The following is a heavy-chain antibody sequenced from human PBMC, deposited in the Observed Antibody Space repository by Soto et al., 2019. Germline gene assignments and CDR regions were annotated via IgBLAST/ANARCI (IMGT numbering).Heavy chain of an antibody. D-gene: IGHD3-10*01. J-gene: IGHJ4*02. CDR1: GCSISRSNW. V-gene: IGHV4-28*01. CDR2: IYYSGST. Sequence: SETRSLSSAGSGCSISRSNWWGWIRQPPGKGLEWIGYIYYSGSTYYNPSLKSRVTMSVDTSKNQFSLKLSSVTAVDTAVYYCARPGPPPSYRDWGQGTPVTVS. CDR3: ARPGPPPSYRD.